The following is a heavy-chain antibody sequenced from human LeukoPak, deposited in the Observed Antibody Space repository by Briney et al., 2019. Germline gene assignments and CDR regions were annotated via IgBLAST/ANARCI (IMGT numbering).Heavy chain of an antibody. CDR2: LSSSSSYI. V-gene: IGHV3-21*01. Sequence: GGSLRLFCAADGFTLSSYSMKWARQAPGKGLNWVPSLSSSSSYIYYAYSVKGRFTISRDNAKNSLYLQMNSLRAEDTAVYYCARDPSEVYYYYYGMDVWGQGTTVTVSS. J-gene: IGHJ6*02. CDR3: ARDPSEVYYYYYGMDV. CDR1: GFTLSSYS.